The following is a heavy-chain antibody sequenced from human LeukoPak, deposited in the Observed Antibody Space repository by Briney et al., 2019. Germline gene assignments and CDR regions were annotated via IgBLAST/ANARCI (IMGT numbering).Heavy chain of an antibody. V-gene: IGHV4-34*01. D-gene: IGHD5-12*01. Sequence: SETLSLTCAVYGGSFTDYYWSWIRQSPGKGLEWIGEINHDGSTNYNPSLKSQVTIVVDRSKNQFSLKLTSVTAADTAVYYCARAYNGYDYPWGQGTLVTVSS. J-gene: IGHJ5*02. CDR1: GGSFTDYY. CDR2: INHDGST. CDR3: ARAYNGYDYP.